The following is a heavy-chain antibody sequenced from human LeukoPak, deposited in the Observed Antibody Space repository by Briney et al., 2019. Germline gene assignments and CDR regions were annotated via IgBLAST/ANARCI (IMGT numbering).Heavy chain of an antibody. CDR3: ARTRYYYNSRSYGAPYYFDY. J-gene: IGHJ4*02. CDR1: GGSINSYY. D-gene: IGHD3-10*01. V-gene: IGHV4-39*01. Sequence: SETLSLTCTFSGGSINSYYWGWIRQPLGKGLEWIESIYYSGSTYYNPSLKSRVTISVDTSKNQFSLKLSSVTAADTAVYYCARTRYYYNSRSYGAPYYFDYWGQGTLVTVSS. CDR2: IYYSGST.